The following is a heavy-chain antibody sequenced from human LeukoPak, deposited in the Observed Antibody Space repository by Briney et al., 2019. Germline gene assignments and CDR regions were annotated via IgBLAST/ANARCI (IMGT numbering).Heavy chain of an antibody. Sequence: SVKVSCKASGGTFSSYAISCVRQAPGQGLEWMGRIIPILGIANYAQKFQGRVTITADKSTSTAYMELSSLRSEDTAVYYCARDSTGYSSYWGQGTLVTVSS. CDR3: ARDSTGYSSY. J-gene: IGHJ4*02. CDR2: IIPILGIA. D-gene: IGHD6-13*01. V-gene: IGHV1-69*04. CDR1: GGTFSSYA.